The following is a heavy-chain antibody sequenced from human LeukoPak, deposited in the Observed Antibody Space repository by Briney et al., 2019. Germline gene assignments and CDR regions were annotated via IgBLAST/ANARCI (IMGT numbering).Heavy chain of an antibody. J-gene: IGHJ4*02. V-gene: IGHV3-30*04. Sequence: GGSLRLSCAASGFTYRTFAMHWVRQAPGKGLEWVASISFDGSNQYAADSVKGRFTISRDNSKNTLYLQMNSLRAEDTAVYYCARDYGGYNPLYYFDYWGQGTLVTVSS. CDR2: ISFDGSNQ. CDR1: GFTYRTFA. D-gene: IGHD4-17*01. CDR3: ARDYGGYNPLYYFDY.